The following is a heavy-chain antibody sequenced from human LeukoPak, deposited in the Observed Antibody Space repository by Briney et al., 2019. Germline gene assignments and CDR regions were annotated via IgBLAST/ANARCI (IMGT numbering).Heavy chain of an antibody. J-gene: IGHJ3*02. V-gene: IGHV4-30-4*01. CDR2: IYYSGST. D-gene: IGHD3-22*01. Sequence: PSETLSLTCTVSGGSISSGDYYWSWIRQPPGKGLEWIGYIYYSGSTYYNPSLKSRVTISVDTSKNQFSLKLSSVPAADTAVYYCARSNYDSSGYHGAFDIWGQGTMVTVSS. CDR3: ARSNYDSSGYHGAFDI. CDR1: GGSISSGDYY.